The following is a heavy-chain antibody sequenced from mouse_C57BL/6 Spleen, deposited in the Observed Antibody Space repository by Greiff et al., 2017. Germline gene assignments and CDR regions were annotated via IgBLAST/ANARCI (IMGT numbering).Heavy chain of an antibody. CDR2: ISSGSSTI. CDR1: GFTFSDYG. V-gene: IGHV5-17*01. CDR3: ARKRTGYARDY. J-gene: IGHJ4*01. Sequence: EVHLVESGGGLVKPGGSLKLSCAASGFTFSDYGMHWVRQAPEKGLEWVAYISSGSSTIYYADTVKGRFTISRDTAKNTLFLQMTSLRSEDTAMYYCARKRTGYARDYWGQGTSVTVSS.